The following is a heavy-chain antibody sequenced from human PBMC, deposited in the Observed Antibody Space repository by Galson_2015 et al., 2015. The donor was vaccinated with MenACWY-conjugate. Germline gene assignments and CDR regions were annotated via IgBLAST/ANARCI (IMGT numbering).Heavy chain of an antibody. D-gene: IGHD3-3*01. J-gene: IGHJ5*02. CDR3: ARSGVGYGERWLDP. CDR1: GFTVSTSC. CDR2: ICSGSTT. Sequence: SLRLSCEASGFTVSTSCMSWVRQAPGEGLEWVSIICSGSTTKYAESVKDRFTISGDNSKSTVYLQMNSLRVEDTAMYYCARSGVGYGERWLDPWGQGTLVTVSS. V-gene: IGHV3-53*01.